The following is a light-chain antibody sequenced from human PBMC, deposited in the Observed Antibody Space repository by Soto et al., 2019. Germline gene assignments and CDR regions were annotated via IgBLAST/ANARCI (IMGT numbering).Light chain of an antibody. CDR2: GAS. CDR3: QQYGSSGT. Sequence: EILLTQSPCTLSLSPGERATLSCRASQSVSKNYLAWYQQKPGHAPSLLIYGASNRATGIPDTLSGSGSGTDFTLTISRLEPEDFAVYYCQQYGSSGTFGQGTKVDIK. CDR1: QSVSKNY. V-gene: IGKV3-20*01. J-gene: IGKJ1*01.